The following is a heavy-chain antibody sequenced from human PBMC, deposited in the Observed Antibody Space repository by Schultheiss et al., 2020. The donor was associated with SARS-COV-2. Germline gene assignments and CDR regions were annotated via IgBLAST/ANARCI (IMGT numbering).Heavy chain of an antibody. CDR3: ARDLRVWGSYRYTGVGVDY. D-gene: IGHD3-16*02. CDR1: GFTFSSYA. J-gene: IGHJ4*02. Sequence: GESLKISCAASGFTFSSYAMSWVRQAPGKGLEWVSAISGSGGSTYYADSVKGRFTISRDNARNTLYLQMNSLRAEDTAVYYCARDLRVWGSYRYTGVGVDYWGQGTLVTVS. V-gene: IGHV3-23*01. CDR2: ISGSGGST.